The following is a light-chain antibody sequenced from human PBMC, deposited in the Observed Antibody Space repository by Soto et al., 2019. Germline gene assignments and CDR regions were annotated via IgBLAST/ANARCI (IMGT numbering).Light chain of an antibody. CDR2: LVS. V-gene: IGKV2-28*01. Sequence: DIVMTQSPLSLPVTPGEPASISCRSSQSLVHSNGYNYLDWYLQKPGQSPQLXIYLVSNRASGVSGRFSGSGFATDFTRTISSLRSEDVAVYYCQQYYDTPLTFGGGTKVDIK. CDR3: QQYYDTPLT. J-gene: IGKJ4*01. CDR1: QSLVHSNGYNY.